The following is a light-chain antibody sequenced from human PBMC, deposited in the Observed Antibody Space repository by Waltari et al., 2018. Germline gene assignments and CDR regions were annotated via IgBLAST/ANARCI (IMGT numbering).Light chain of an antibody. CDR1: RGPIASKH. Sequence: NFMLTQPHSVSESPGKTVTISCTRSRGPIASKHVQLSQQRPGSAPTTVIYEDNQRPSGVPDRFSGSIDSYSNSASLTISGLQTGDEADYYCQSYDIDDHWVFGGGTKLTVL. CDR3: QSYDIDDHWV. CDR2: EDN. V-gene: IGLV6-57*03. J-gene: IGLJ3*02.